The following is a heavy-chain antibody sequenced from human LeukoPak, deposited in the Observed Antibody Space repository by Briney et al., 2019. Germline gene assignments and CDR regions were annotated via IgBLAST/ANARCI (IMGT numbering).Heavy chain of an antibody. CDR3: ARAPHRSAYNRLFDN. D-gene: IGHD5-24*01. Sequence: ASVQVSCETSGYTFTNDGITWVRPAPGQGLEWMGRISANNGNTKYAQKLQGRVTMTTDTSTSTVYMELRSLRSDDTAVYYCARAPHRSAYNRLFDNRGQGTLGTVSS. CDR1: GYTFTNDG. CDR2: ISANNGNT. V-gene: IGHV1-18*01. J-gene: IGHJ4*02.